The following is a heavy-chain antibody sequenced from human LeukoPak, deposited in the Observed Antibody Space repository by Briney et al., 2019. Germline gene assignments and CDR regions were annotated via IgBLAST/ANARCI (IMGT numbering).Heavy chain of an antibody. J-gene: IGHJ4*02. CDR1: GGSISSYY. V-gene: IGHV4-39*07. CDR2: IYYSGST. D-gene: IGHD3-10*01. Sequence: PSETLSLTCTVSGGSISSYYWGWIRQPPGKGLEWIGSIYYSGSTYYNPSLKSRVTISADTSKNQFSLKLSSVTAADTAVYYCARDGITMVRGVIIPTGGGRYWGQGTLVTVSS. CDR3: ARDGITMVRGVIIPTGGGRY.